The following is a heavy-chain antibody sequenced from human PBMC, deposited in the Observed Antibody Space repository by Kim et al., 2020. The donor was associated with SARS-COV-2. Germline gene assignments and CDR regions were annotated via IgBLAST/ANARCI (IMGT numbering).Heavy chain of an antibody. V-gene: IGHV4-59*01. CDR2: IYYSGST. D-gene: IGHD6-13*01. Sequence: SETLSLTCTVSGGSISSYYWSWIRQPPGKGLEWIGYIYYSGSTNYNPSLKSRVTISVDTSKNQFSLKLSSVTAADTAVYYCARARGYSSSWYLGRYYYYGMDVWGQGTTVTVSS. CDR3: ARARGYSSSWYLGRYYYYGMDV. J-gene: IGHJ6*02. CDR1: GGSISSYY.